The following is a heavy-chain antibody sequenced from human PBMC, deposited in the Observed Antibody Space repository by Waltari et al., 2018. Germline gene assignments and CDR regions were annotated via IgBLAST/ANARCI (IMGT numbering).Heavy chain of an antibody. CDR2: IYYSGVT. D-gene: IGHD1-26*01. V-gene: IGHV4-59*11. Sequence: QVQLQESGPGLVKPSETLSLTCTVSGDSISSHYWSWIRQPPGKGLEWIGYIYYSGVTNYNPSRNGRVTMSVDTSKNQFSRKLSSVTAADTAVYYCARAWISLILGATSAFDIWGQGTMVTVS. CDR1: GDSISSHY. CDR3: ARAWISLILGATSAFDI. J-gene: IGHJ3*02.